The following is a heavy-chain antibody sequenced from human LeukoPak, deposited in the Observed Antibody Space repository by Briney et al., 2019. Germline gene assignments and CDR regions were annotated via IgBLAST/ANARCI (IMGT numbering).Heavy chain of an antibody. CDR2: IYSGGST. Sequence: SGGSLRLSCAASGFTVSSNYMSWVRQAPGKGLEWVSVIYSGGSTYYADSVKGRFTISRDNSKNTLYLQMNSLRAEDTAVYYCASGYSSSWATFDYWGQGTLVTVSS. V-gene: IGHV3-53*01. CDR3: ASGYSSSWATFDY. J-gene: IGHJ4*02. D-gene: IGHD6-13*01. CDR1: GFTVSSNY.